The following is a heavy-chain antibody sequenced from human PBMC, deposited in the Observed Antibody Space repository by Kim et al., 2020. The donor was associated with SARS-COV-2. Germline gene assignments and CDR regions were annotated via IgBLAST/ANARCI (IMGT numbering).Heavy chain of an antibody. Sequence: DSVKGRFTISRDNAKDSLYLQMNSLRAEDTALYYCAKSNAGYSSSYNLDYWGQGTLVTVSS. D-gene: IGHD6-13*01. CDR3: AKSNAGYSSSYNLDY. J-gene: IGHJ4*02. V-gene: IGHV3-9*01.